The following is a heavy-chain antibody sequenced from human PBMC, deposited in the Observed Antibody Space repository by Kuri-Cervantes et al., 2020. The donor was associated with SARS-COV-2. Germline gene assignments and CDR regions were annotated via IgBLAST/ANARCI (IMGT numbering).Heavy chain of an antibody. V-gene: IGHV3-21*01. CDR3: ARHRAGGYYDSSGLDV. Sequence: GGSLRFSCAASGFTFSSYSMNWVRQAPGKGLEWVSSISSSSSYIYYADSVKGRFTISRDNAKNSLYLQMNSLRAEDTAVYYCARHRAGGYYDSSGLDVWGQGTTVTVSS. J-gene: IGHJ6*02. CDR1: GFTFSSYS. D-gene: IGHD3-22*01. CDR2: ISSSSSYI.